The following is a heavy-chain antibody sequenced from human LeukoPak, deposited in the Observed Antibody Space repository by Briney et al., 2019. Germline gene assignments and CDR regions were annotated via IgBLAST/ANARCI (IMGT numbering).Heavy chain of an antibody. CDR3: AIGLYGGPFDY. J-gene: IGHJ4*02. CDR2: ISGSGTNT. CDR1: GFTFSNYA. D-gene: IGHD4-17*01. V-gene: IGHV3-23*01. Sequence: GGSLRLSCAASGFTFSNYAMTWVRQAPGKGLEWVSAISGSGTNTYYADSVKGRFTISRDNSMNTLYLQMNSLRAEDTAVYYCAIGLYGGPFDYWGQGTLVTVSS.